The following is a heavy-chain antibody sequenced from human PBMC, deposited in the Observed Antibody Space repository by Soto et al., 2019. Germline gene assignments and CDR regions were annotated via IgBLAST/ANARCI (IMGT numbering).Heavy chain of an antibody. D-gene: IGHD6-13*01. Sequence: QLQLQESGPGLVKPSETLSLTCTVSGGSISRTNYYWGWIRQPPGKGLEGIGNIYYSGKTYYNPSLRSRVTIPIATSKNQFSLKLSSVTAADTAVYYCARPQAGEGDWFDPWGQGTLVTVSS. J-gene: IGHJ5*02. CDR2: IYYSGKT. CDR3: ARPQAGEGDWFDP. V-gene: IGHV4-39*01. CDR1: GGSISRTNYY.